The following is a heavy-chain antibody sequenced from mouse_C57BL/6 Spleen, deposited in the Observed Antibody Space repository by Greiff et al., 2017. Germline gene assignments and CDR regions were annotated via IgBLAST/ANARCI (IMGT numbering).Heavy chain of an antibody. V-gene: IGHV1-4*01. D-gene: IGHD1-1*01. CDR2: INPSSGYT. CDR1: GYTFTSYT. J-gene: IGHJ4*01. CDR3: ARCAITTVVAPYYYAMDY. Sequence: QVQLQQSGAELARPGASVKMSCKASGYTFTSYTMHWVKQRPGQGLEWIGYINPSSGYTKYNQKFKDKATFTADKSSSTAYMQLSSLTSEDSAVYYCARCAITTVVAPYYYAMDYWGQGTSVTVSS.